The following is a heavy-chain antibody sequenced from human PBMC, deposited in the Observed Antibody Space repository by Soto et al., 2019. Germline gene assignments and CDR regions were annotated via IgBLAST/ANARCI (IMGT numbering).Heavy chain of an antibody. Sequence: QMQLVQSGPEVKKPGTSVKVSCKASGFTFTSSAVQWVRQARGQRLEWIGWIVVGSGNTNYAQKFQERVTITRDMSTSTAYMELSSLRSEDTAVYYCAAERRGYCSSTSCYTATGDYYYGMDVWGQGTTVTVSS. CDR1: GFTFTSSA. CDR3: AAERRGYCSSTSCYTATGDYYYGMDV. D-gene: IGHD2-2*02. V-gene: IGHV1-58*01. J-gene: IGHJ6*02. CDR2: IVVGSGNT.